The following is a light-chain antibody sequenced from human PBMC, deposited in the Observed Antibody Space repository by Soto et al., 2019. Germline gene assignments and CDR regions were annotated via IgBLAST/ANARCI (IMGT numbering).Light chain of an antibody. CDR2: SNN. CDR3: AAWDDSLNGYV. Sequence: QSVLTQPPSASGTPGQRVTISCSGSSSNIGSNTVNWYQQLPGTAPKLLIYSNNQWPSGVPDRFSGSKSGTSASLAISGLQSEDEADYYCAAWDDSLNGYVFGTGT. CDR1: SSNIGSNT. J-gene: IGLJ1*01. V-gene: IGLV1-44*01.